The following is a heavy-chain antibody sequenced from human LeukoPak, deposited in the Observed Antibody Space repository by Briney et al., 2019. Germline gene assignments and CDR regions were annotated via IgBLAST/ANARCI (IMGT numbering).Heavy chain of an antibody. CDR3: ARETPDSSGWYDYYYGMDV. CDR2: ISYDGSNK. D-gene: IGHD6-19*01. V-gene: IGHV3-30*03. CDR1: GFTFSSYG. J-gene: IGHJ6*02. Sequence: GGSLRLSCAASGFTFSSYGMHWVRQAPGKGLEWVAVISYDGSNKYYADSVKGRFTISRDNYKNTLYLQMNSLRAEDTAVYYCARETPDSSGWYDYYYGMDVWGQGTTVTVSS.